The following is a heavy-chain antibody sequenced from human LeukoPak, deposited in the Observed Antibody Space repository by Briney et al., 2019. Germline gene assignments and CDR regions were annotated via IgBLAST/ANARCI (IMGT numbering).Heavy chain of an antibody. D-gene: IGHD5-18*01. Sequence: GGSLRLSCAASGFTFSSYAMSWVRQAPGQGLEWLSAISGSGGSTYYADSVKGRFTVSRDNSKNTLYLQMNSLRAEDTAIYYCAKREGYTYGSYWGQGTLVTVSS. CDR2: ISGSGGST. CDR3: AKREGYTYGSY. J-gene: IGHJ4*02. V-gene: IGHV3-23*01. CDR1: GFTFSSYA.